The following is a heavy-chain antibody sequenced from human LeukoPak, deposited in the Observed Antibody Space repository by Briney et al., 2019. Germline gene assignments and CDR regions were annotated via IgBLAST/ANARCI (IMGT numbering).Heavy chain of an antibody. D-gene: IGHD5-12*01. CDR2: IYYSGST. J-gene: IGHJ3*02. CDR3: ARRGYSGYEDAFDI. V-gene: IGHV4-59*08. CDR1: GGSMTTYY. Sequence: SETLSLTCTVSGGSMTTYYWSWIRQPPGKGLEWIGYIYYSGSTNYNPSLKSRVTISVDTSKNQFSLKLSSVTAADTAVYYCARRGYSGYEDAFDIWGQGTMVTVSS.